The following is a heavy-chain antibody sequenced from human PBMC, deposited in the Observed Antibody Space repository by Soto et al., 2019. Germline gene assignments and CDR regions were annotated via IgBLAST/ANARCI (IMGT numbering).Heavy chain of an antibody. CDR1: GDTFSSYT. Sequence: GASVKRSCKASGDTFSSYTIVWVRQAPGKGLEWMGRIIPVHGVTIYAQKFQGRVTMTEDTSTDTAYMELSSLRSEDTAVYYCATRSGSYYDYWGQGTLVTVPS. D-gene: IGHD1-26*01. V-gene: IGHV1-69*02. CDR2: IIPVHGVT. J-gene: IGHJ4*02. CDR3: ATRSGSYYDY.